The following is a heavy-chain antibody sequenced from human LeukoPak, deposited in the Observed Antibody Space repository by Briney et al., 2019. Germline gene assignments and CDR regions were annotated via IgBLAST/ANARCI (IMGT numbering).Heavy chain of an antibody. J-gene: IGHJ4*02. D-gene: IGHD3-9*01. Sequence: RGSLRLSCAASGFTFSSYSMNWVCQAPGKGLERVSSISSSSSYIYYADSVKGRFTISRDNAKNSLYLQMNSLRAEDTAVYYCARTNYDILTGYRKASYYFDYWGQGTLVTVSS. CDR1: GFTFSSYS. CDR2: ISSSSSYI. CDR3: ARTNYDILTGYRKASYYFDY. V-gene: IGHV3-21*01.